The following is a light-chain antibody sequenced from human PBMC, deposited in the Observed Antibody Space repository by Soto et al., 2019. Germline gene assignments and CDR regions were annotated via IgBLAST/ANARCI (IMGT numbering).Light chain of an antibody. Sequence: YELTQPPSVSVSPGQTASITCSGDKLGDKYACWYQQKPGQSPVLVIYQDSKRPSGIPERFSGSNSGNTATLTISGTQAMDEDDYYCQAWDSSTVVFGGGTKLTVL. CDR3: QAWDSSTVV. J-gene: IGLJ2*01. CDR1: KLGDKY. V-gene: IGLV3-1*01. CDR2: QDS.